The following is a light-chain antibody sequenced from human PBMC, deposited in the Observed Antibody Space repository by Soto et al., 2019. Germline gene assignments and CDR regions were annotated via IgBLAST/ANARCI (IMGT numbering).Light chain of an antibody. CDR1: QSINSE. CDR3: QQGHNWPLT. CDR2: AAS. Sequence: EIVMTQSPATLSLSPGERAALSCRASQSINSELAWYQQKPGQPPRLLVYAASTRATGVPARFTGSESGPEFTLTLSELQSEDFAVYYCQQGHNWPLTFGQGTRLEI. J-gene: IGKJ2*01. V-gene: IGKV3-15*01.